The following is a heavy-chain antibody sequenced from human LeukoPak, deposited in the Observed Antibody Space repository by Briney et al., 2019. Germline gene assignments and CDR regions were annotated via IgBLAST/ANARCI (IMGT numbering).Heavy chain of an antibody. CDR3: ARDRRDAYTF. CDR2: MYAGGYT. V-gene: IGHV3-53*01. Sequence: GGTLRLSCAASGFTVRDNYMSWVRQAPGKGLEWVSVMYAGGYTYYADSVKGRFTISRDNAKNTLYLQMDSLRAEDTAVYCCARDRRDAYTFWGQGTLVTVSS. CDR1: GFTVRDNY. J-gene: IGHJ4*02. D-gene: IGHD5-24*01.